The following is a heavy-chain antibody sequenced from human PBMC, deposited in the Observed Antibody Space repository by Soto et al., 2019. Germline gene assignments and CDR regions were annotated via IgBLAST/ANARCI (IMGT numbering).Heavy chain of an antibody. J-gene: IGHJ4*02. D-gene: IGHD4-17*01. V-gene: IGHV1-69*02. CDR3: ARGTPVPTYFFDS. Sequence: QVQLVQSGAEVKKPGSSVKVSCTASGGAYSTYTISWLRQTPGQGLEWMGRIIPMFGIAKYPQKFQDRLTITADRSSHTAYMELGSLRSDDTAVYYCARGTPVPTYFFDSWGQGTLLTVSS. CDR2: IIPMFGIA. CDR1: GGAYSTYT.